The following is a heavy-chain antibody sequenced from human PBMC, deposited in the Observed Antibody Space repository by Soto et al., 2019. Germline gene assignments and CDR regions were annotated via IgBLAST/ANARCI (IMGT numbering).Heavy chain of an antibody. Sequence: QVQLVESGGGVVQPGRSLRLSCAASGSTFRNYGMHWVRQAPGKGLEWLAVIWYDGSNKYYADSVKGRFTISRDNSKNTLYLDMNSLRDEDTAVYYCASDVRSRRYDLWGQGTLVIVSS. CDR3: ASDVRSRRYDL. CDR2: IWYDGSNK. CDR1: GSTFRNYG. J-gene: IGHJ5*02. V-gene: IGHV3-33*01. D-gene: IGHD3-10*02.